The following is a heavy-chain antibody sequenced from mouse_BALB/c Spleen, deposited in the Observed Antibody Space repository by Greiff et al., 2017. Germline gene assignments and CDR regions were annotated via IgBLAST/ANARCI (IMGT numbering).Heavy chain of an antibody. CDR3: ARRSWDGGYYAMDY. V-gene: IGHV3-2*02. J-gene: IGHJ4*01. CDR2: ISYSGST. CDR1: GYSITSDYA. Sequence: EVQRVESGPGLVKPSQSLSLTCTVTGYSITSDYAWNWIRQFPGNKLEWMGYISYSGSTSYNPSLKSRISITRDTSKNQFFLQLNSVTTEDTATYYCARRSWDGGYYAMDYWGQGTSVTVSS. D-gene: IGHD4-1*01.